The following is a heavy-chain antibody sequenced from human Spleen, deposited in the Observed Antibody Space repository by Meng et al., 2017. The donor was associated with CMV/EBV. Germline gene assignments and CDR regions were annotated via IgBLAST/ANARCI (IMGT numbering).Heavy chain of an antibody. Sequence: GESLKISCAASGFTFDDYTMHWVRQAPGKGLEWVSLISWDGGSTYYADSVKGRFTISRDNSKNSLYLQMNSLRTEDTALYYCAKDTMVRGVHPPSFDYWGQGTLVTVSS. J-gene: IGHJ4*02. CDR3: AKDTMVRGVHPPSFDY. CDR1: GFTFDDYT. D-gene: IGHD3-10*01. CDR2: ISWDGGST. V-gene: IGHV3-43*01.